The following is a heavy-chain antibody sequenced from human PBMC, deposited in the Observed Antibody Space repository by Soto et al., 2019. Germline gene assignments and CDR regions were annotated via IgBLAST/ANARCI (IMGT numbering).Heavy chain of an antibody. V-gene: IGHV5-51*01. CDR2: IYPGDSDT. CDR1: GYSFTSYW. CDR3: ARQEFTIFGVATYYYYVMDV. J-gene: IGHJ6*02. D-gene: IGHD3-3*01. Sequence: GASLKISCKGSGYSFTSYWIGCVRQIKGKGLEWMGIIYPGDSDTRYSPSFQGQVTISADKSISTAYLQWSSLKASDTAMYYCARQEFTIFGVATYYYYVMDVWGQGTTVTVSS.